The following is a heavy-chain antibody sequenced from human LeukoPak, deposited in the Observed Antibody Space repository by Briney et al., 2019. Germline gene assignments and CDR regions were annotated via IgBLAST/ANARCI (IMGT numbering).Heavy chain of an antibody. Sequence: ASVKVSCKASGGTFSSYAISWVRQAPGQGLEWMGGIIPIFGTANYAQKFQGRVTITADESTSTAYMELSSLRSEDTAVYYCARVIGYSGYETFDCWGQGTLVTVSS. V-gene: IGHV1-69*13. J-gene: IGHJ4*02. D-gene: IGHD5-12*01. CDR3: ARVIGYSGYETFDC. CDR2: IIPIFGTA. CDR1: GGTFSSYA.